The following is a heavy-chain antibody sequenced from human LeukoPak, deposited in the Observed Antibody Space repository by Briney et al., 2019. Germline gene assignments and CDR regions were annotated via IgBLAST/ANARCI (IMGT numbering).Heavy chain of an antibody. CDR2: IIPIFGTA. J-gene: IGHJ4*02. V-gene: IGHV1-69*05. CDR3: ASLTGGREEYYFDY. D-gene: IGHD1-1*01. Sequence: KVSCKASGGTFSSYAIRWVRQAPGQGIEGMGRIIPIFGTANYAQKFQGRVTITTDESTSTAYMELSSLRSEDTAVYYCASLTGGREEYYFDYWGQGTLVTVSS. CDR1: GGTFSSYA.